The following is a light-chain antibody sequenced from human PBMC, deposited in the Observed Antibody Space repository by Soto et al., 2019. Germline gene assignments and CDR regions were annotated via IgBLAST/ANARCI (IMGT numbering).Light chain of an antibody. Sequence: QSALTQPDSVSGSPGQSVAISCTAASSDIGNYNYVSWYQQRPGKVPKLIIHDVSDRPSGVSDRFSGSKSGNTASLTISGLQAGDEADYYCSSYTSTSTYVFGTGTKVTVL. CDR1: SSDIGNYNY. J-gene: IGLJ1*01. CDR3: SSYTSTSTYV. CDR2: DVS. V-gene: IGLV2-14*03.